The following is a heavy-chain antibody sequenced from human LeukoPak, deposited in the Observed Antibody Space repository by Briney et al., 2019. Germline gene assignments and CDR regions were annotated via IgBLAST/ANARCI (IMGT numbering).Heavy chain of an antibody. Sequence: ASVKVSCKASGYTFTSYAMHWVRQAPGQRLEWMGWINAGNGNTKYSQKFQGRVTITRDTSASTAYMELSSLRSEDTAVYYCARIYCSSTSCYLNAFDIWGQGTMVTVSS. CDR1: GYTFTSYA. CDR2: INAGNGNT. CDR3: ARIYCSSTSCYLNAFDI. J-gene: IGHJ3*02. V-gene: IGHV1-3*01. D-gene: IGHD2-2*01.